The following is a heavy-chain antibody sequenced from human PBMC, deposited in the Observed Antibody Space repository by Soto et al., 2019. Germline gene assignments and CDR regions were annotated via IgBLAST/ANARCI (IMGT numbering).Heavy chain of an antibody. Sequence: PSQTLSLTCAISGDSVSSNSAAWNWIRQSPSRDLEWLGRTYYRSKWYNDYAVSVKSRITINPDTSKNQFSLQLNSVTPEDTAVYYCASEDYGDYGRYNWFDPWGQGTLVTVSS. D-gene: IGHD4-17*01. CDR1: GDSVSSNSAA. V-gene: IGHV6-1*01. J-gene: IGHJ5*02. CDR2: TYYRSKWYN. CDR3: ASEDYGDYGRYNWFDP.